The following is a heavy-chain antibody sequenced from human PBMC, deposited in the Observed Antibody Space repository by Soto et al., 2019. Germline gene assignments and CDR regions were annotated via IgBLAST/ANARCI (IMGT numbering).Heavy chain of an antibody. Sequence: GASVKVSCKASGYTFTNYGISWVRQAPGQGLEWMGWISGYNGNTHYPQNLQGRVTMTTDTSTSTAYMELRSLRSDDTAVYYCARDRGDNYGHPQIFDYWGQGTLVTVS. CDR3: ARDRGDNYGHPQIFDY. CDR2: ISGYNGNT. V-gene: IGHV1-18*01. CDR1: GYTFTNYG. J-gene: IGHJ4*02. D-gene: IGHD5-18*01.